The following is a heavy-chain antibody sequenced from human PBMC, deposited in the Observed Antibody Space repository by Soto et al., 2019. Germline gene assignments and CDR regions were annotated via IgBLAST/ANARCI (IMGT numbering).Heavy chain of an antibody. V-gene: IGHV1-18*01. CDR2: ISAYNGNT. J-gene: IGHJ5*02. CDR1: GYTFTSYG. Sequence: ASVKVSCKASGYTFTSYGISWVRRAPGQGLEWMGWISAYNGNTNYAQKLQGRVTMTTDTSTSTAYMELRSLRSDDTAVYYCARGRFKYNWNYINWFDPWGQGTLVTVSS. D-gene: IGHD1-7*01. CDR3: ARGRFKYNWNYINWFDP.